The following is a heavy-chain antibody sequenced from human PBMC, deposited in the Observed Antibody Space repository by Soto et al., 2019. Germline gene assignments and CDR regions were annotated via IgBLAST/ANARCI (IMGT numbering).Heavy chain of an antibody. J-gene: IGHJ5*02. CDR3: ARGYYDFWSGYFTWFDP. V-gene: IGHV4-31*03. CDR2: IYYSGST. D-gene: IGHD3-3*01. CDR1: GGSISSGGYY. Sequence: TSETLSLTCTVSGGSISSGGYYWSWIRQHPGKGLEWIGYIYYSGSTYYNPSLKSRVTISVDTSKNQFSLKLSSVTAADTAVYYCARGYYDFWSGYFTWFDPWGQGTLVTVSS.